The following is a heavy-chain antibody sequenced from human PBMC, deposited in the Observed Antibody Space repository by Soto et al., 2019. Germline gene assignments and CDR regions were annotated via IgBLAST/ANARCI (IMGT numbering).Heavy chain of an antibody. V-gene: IGHV3-48*01. CDR2: ISSSSSTI. J-gene: IGHJ4*02. CDR1: GFTFSSYS. CDR3: ARGRQVDY. Sequence: EVPLVESGGGLVQPGGSLRLSCAASGFTFSSYSMNWVRQAPGKGLEWVSYISSSSSTIYYADSVKGRFTISRDNAKNSLYLQMNSLRAEDTAVYYCARGRQVDYWGQGTLVTVSS.